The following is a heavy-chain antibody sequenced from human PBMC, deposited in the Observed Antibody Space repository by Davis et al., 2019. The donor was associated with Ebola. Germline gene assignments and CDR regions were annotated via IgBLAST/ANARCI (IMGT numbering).Heavy chain of an antibody. CDR1: GYTFTSYA. D-gene: IGHD2-15*01. V-gene: IGHV7-4-1*02. J-gene: IGHJ5*02. CDR2: INTNTGNP. CDR3: ARDREPGAPPLLQFDP. Sequence: ASVKVSCKASGYTFTSYAMNWVRQAPGQGLEWMGWINTNTGNPTYAQGFTGRFVFSLDTSVSTAYLQISSLKAEDTAVYYCARDREPGAPPLLQFDPWGQGTLVTVSS.